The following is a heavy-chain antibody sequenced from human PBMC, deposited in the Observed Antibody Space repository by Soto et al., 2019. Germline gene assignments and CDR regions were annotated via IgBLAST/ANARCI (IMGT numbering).Heavy chain of an antibody. CDR2: ISYDGSNK. D-gene: IGHD6-19*01. Sequence: PGGSLRLSCAASGFTFSSYGMHWVRQAPGKGLEWVAVISYDGSNKYYADSVKGRFTISRDNSKNTLYLQMNSLRAEDTAVYYCAKALAVAGTIVDYWGQGTLVTVSS. CDR3: AKALAVAGTIVDY. CDR1: GFTFSSYG. V-gene: IGHV3-30*18. J-gene: IGHJ4*02.